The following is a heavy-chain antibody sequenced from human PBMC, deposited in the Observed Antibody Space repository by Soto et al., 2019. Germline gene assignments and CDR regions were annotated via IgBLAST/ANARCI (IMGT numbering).Heavy chain of an antibody. CDR1: GFTFSSYG. D-gene: IGHD3-9*01. J-gene: IGHJ6*02. V-gene: IGHV3-30*18. Sequence: QVQLVESGGGVVQPGRSLRLSCAASGFTFSSYGMHWVRQAPGKGLEWVAVISYDGSNKYYADSVKGRFTISRDNSKNTLYLQMNSLRAEDTAVYYCAKDLRYFDWLLPHNLYYYYYGMDVWGQGTTVTVSS. CDR3: AKDLRYFDWLLPHNLYYYYYGMDV. CDR2: ISYDGSNK.